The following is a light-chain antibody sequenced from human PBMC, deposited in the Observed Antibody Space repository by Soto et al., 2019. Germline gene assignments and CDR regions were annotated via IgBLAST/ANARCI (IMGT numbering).Light chain of an antibody. Sequence: DIQMTQSPSTLSASVGDRISITCRASQSISSWLAWYQQKLGKAPKVLIYQASILESGVPPRFSGSGSGTEFTLTISSLQPDDFATYYCLQYQGYWTFGQGTKVEIK. J-gene: IGKJ1*01. CDR1: QSISSW. CDR3: LQYQGYWT. CDR2: QAS. V-gene: IGKV1-5*03.